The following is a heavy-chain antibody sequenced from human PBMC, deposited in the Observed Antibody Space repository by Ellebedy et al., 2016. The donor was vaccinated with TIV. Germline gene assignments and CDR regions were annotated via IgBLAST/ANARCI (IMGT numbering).Heavy chain of an antibody. CDR3: ASVRPGVDYFDY. CDR1: GFTFSGSP. CDR2: IRSKFGNYDT. Sequence: PGGSLRLSCSASGFTFSGSPVHWVRQASGKGLEWVGRIRSKFGNYDTAYAASVQGRFTISRDDSENTAYLQLSGLKTEDTALYYCASVRPGVDYFDYWGQGALVTVSS. V-gene: IGHV3-73*01. J-gene: IGHJ4*02. D-gene: IGHD3-10*02.